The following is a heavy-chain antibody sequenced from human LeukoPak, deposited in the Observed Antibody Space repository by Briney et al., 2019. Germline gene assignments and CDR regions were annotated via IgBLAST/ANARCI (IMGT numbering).Heavy chain of an antibody. V-gene: IGHV4-34*01. D-gene: IGHD3-3*01. CDR1: GGSFSGYY. J-gene: IGHJ6*02. Sequence: SETLSLTCAVYGGSFSGYYWSWIRQPPGKGLEWIGEINHSGSTNYNPSLRSRVTISVDTSKNQFSLKLSSVTAADTAVYYCARGRFLEWLGTIGYYYYYGMDVWGQRTTVTVSS. CDR3: ARGRFLEWLGTIGYYYYYGMDV. CDR2: INHSGST.